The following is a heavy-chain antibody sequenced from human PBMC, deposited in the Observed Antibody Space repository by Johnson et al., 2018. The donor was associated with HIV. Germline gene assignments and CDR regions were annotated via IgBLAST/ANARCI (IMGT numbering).Heavy chain of an antibody. CDR3: ARDRYSSSSGAFDI. V-gene: IGHV3-20*04. Sequence: VQLVESRGGVVRPGGSLRLSCAASGFTFDDYGMSWVRQAPGPGLEWVSGINWNGGSTGYADSVKGRFTISRDNAKNSLDLQMNSLRAEDTAWYYCARDRYSSSSGAFDIWGQGTMVTVSS. J-gene: IGHJ3*02. CDR1: GFTFDDYG. D-gene: IGHD6-6*01. CDR2: INWNGGST.